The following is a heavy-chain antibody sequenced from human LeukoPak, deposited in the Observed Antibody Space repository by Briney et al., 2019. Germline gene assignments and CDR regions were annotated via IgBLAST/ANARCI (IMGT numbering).Heavy chain of an antibody. CDR1: GFTFSSYS. V-gene: IGHV3-21*04. Sequence: GGSLRLSCAASGFTFSSYSMNWVRQAPGKGLEWVSSISSRSNYIYNADSVKGRFTISRHISQNTLYLQMNSLRAEDTAVYYCARVRLGSGWSLFDFWGQGTLVTVSS. D-gene: IGHD6-19*01. CDR3: ARVRLGSGWSLFDF. J-gene: IGHJ4*02. CDR2: ISSRSNYI.